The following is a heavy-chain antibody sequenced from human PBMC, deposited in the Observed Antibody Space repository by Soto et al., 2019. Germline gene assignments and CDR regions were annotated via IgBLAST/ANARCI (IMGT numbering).Heavy chain of an antibody. CDR2: ISYDGSNK. CDR1: GFTLSSYG. V-gene: IGHV3-30*18. Sequence: QVQLVESGEGVVQPGRSLRLSCAASGFTLSSYGMHWVRQAPGKGLEWVAVISYDGSNKYYADSVQDRFTISRDNSKNTLYLQMNSLRAEDTAVYYCANIPYSWNGADAFDIWGQGTLVTVSS. D-gene: IGHD1-1*01. CDR3: ANIPYSWNGADAFDI. J-gene: IGHJ3*02.